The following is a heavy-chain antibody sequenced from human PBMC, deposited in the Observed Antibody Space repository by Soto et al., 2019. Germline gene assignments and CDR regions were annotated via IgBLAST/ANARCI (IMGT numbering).Heavy chain of an antibody. J-gene: IGHJ1*01. CDR3: ARVGSGYPEYFQH. CDR2: ITPNSGDT. V-gene: IGHV1-2*02. D-gene: IGHD3-22*01. Sequence: QVQLVQSGAEVKKPGASVKVSCKAAGYTFTVFYMNWVRQAPGQGLEWIGWITPNSGDTNYEQKFQGRVTMTRDTSISTACMELSRLRSDDTAVYYCARVGSGYPEYFQHWGQGTLFTVSS. CDR1: GYTFTVFY.